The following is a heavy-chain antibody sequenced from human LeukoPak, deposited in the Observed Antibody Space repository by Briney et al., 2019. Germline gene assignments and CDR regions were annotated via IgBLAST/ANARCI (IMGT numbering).Heavy chain of an antibody. CDR1: GYSFTDYF. V-gene: IGHV1-2*02. CDR2: ISPNRGAT. D-gene: IGHD5-18*01. Sequence: VKVSCKASGYSFTDYFMHWVRQAPGQGLEWMGWISPNRGATNFAQKFQGRVTMTRDTSVSTAYMELSSLRSDDTAVYYCARESSYGHYFDYWGQGTLVTVSS. J-gene: IGHJ4*02. CDR3: ARESSYGHYFDY.